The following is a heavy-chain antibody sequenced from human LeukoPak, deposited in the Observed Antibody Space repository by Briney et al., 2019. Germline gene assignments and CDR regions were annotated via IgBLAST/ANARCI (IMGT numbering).Heavy chain of an antibody. V-gene: IGHV4-31*03. D-gene: IGHD2-2*01. CDR2: IYYSGST. CDR1: GGSISSGGYY. Sequence: SQTLSLTCTVSGGSISSGGYYWSWIRQHPGKGLEWIGYIYYSGSTYYNPSLKSRVTISVDTSKNQFSLKLSSVTAADTAVYYCARAPDVGCSSTSCYSFDYWGQEPWSPSPQ. CDR3: ARAPDVGCSSTSCYSFDY. J-gene: IGHJ4*01.